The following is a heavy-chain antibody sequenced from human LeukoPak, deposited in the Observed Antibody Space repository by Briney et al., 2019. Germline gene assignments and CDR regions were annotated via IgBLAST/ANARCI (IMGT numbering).Heavy chain of an antibody. J-gene: IGHJ4*02. Sequence: GGSLRLPCAASGFTFSNYPMNWVRQAPGKGLEWVSAITSDGSRTYNADSVKGRFTISRDNSKNTLYLQMNGLRADDTAVYYCAKGNTIIPDYWGQGTLVTVSS. CDR1: GFTFSNYP. CDR3: AKGNTIIPDY. V-gene: IGHV3-23*01. CDR2: ITSDGSRT.